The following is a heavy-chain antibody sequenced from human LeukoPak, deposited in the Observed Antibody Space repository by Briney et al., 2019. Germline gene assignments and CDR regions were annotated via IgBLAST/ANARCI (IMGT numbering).Heavy chain of an antibody. CDR2: VSAKSGNT. V-gene: IGHV1-18*01. CDR1: GYTFTNFA. D-gene: IGHD3-10*01. CDR3: ARDGSGSYMAFDY. Sequence: ASVKVSCKASGYTFTNFAISWVRQAPGQGLEWMGWVSAKSGNTNYAQKFQGRVTMTTDTSTNTAYMELRSLRSDDTAAYFCARDGSGSYMAFDYWGQGTLVTVSS. J-gene: IGHJ4*02.